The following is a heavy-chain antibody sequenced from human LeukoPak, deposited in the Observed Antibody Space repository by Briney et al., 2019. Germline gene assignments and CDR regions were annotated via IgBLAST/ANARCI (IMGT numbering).Heavy chain of an antibody. V-gene: IGHV3-11*01. CDR1: GFTFSDYY. Sequence: GGSLRLSCAASGFTFSDYYMSWIRQAPGKGLEWVSYISSSGSTIYYADSVKGRFTISRDNAKNSLYLQMNSLRAEDTAVYYCARGLVYYYDSSGPGYGMDVWGQGTTVTVSS. J-gene: IGHJ6*02. CDR3: ARGLVYYYDSSGPGYGMDV. CDR2: ISSSGSTI. D-gene: IGHD3-22*01.